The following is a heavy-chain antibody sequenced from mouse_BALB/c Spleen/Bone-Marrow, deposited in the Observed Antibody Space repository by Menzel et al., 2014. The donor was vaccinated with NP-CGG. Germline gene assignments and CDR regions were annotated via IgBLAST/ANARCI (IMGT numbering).Heavy chain of an antibody. V-gene: IGHV1-20*02. J-gene: IGHJ1*01. CDR3: ARVTTDWYFDV. CDR1: GYSFTGYF. Sequence: EVQLQQSGPELVKPGASVKISCKASGYSFTGYFMNWVIQSHGKSLEWIGRINPYNGDSFYNQKFKGKATLTVDKSSSTAHMELRSLASEDSAVYYCARVTTDWYFDVWGAGTTGTVSS. CDR2: INPYNGDS. D-gene: IGHD1-1*01.